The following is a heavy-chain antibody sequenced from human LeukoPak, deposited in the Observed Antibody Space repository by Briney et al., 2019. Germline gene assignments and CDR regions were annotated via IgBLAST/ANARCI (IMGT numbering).Heavy chain of an antibody. CDR1: GFTFSAYS. Sequence: TGESLRLSCGASGFTFSAYSMHWVRQAPGRGGEYVSVISSNAESTYYANSVKDRFTISRDNAKNTLYLQMGSLRAEDMAVYYCARIGGTYYYDYWGQGTLVTVSS. CDR3: ARIGGTYYYDY. J-gene: IGHJ4*02. CDR2: ISSNAEST. D-gene: IGHD1-26*01. V-gene: IGHV3-64*01.